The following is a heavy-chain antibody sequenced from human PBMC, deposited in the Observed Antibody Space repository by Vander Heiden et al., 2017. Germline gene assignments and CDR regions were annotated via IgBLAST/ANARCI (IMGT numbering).Heavy chain of an antibody. CDR2: IYSGGST. Sequence: EVQLVESGGGLIQPGGSLRLSCAASGFTVLSNYMSWVRQAPGKGLEWVSVIYSGGSTYYADSVKGRFTISRDNSKNTLYLQMNSLRAEDTAVYYCARGEGYYGSGSGEFDYWGQGTLVTVSS. D-gene: IGHD3-10*01. V-gene: IGHV3-53*01. J-gene: IGHJ4*02. CDR1: GFTVLSNY. CDR3: ARGEGYYGSGSGEFDY.